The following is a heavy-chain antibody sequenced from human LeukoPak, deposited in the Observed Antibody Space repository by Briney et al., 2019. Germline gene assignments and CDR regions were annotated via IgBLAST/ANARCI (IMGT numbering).Heavy chain of an antibody. CDR1: GFNFSDYG. CDR3: AKGRRGYSYAFDY. D-gene: IGHD5-18*01. CDR2: ISWNSGSI. Sequence: PGGSLRLSCAASGFNFSDYGMIWVRQAPGKGLEWVSGISWNSGSIGSADSVKGRFTISRDNAKNSLYLQMNSLRAEDTALYYCAKGRRGYSYAFDYWGQGTLVTVSS. J-gene: IGHJ4*02. V-gene: IGHV3-9*01.